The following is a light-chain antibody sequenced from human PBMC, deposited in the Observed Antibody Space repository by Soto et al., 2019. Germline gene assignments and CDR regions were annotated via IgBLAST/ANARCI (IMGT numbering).Light chain of an antibody. Sequence: IRMTQSPSSLSASTGDRVSITFRASQSISSWLAWFQQKPGKAPKLLIYDASTLESGVPSRFSGSGSGTEFTLTISSLQTDDFATYYCQQYNYYRTFGQGTKVDIK. V-gene: IGKV1-5*01. CDR2: DAS. CDR3: QQYNYYRT. CDR1: QSISSW. J-gene: IGKJ1*01.